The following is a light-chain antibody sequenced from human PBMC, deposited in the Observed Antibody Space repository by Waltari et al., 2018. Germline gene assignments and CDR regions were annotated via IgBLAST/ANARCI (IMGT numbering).Light chain of an antibody. J-gene: IGLJ1*01. CDR2: SNN. Sequence: QSVLSQPHSASATLGHRVTISCHGLNSNIVPNLVTWYQQLPGTAPKLLIYSNNQRPSGVPDRFSGSKSGTSASLAISGLQSEDEADYYCAAWDDSLNGYVFGTGTKVSVL. V-gene: IGLV1-44*01. CDR1: NSNIVPNL. CDR3: AAWDDSLNGYV.